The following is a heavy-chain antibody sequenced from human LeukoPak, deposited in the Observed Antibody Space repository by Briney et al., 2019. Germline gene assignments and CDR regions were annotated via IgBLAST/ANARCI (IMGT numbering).Heavy chain of an antibody. J-gene: IGHJ6*02. CDR2: INPNSGGT. CDR3: AREFKEEWELLSVYYYYGMDV. Sequence: ASVKVSCKASGYTFTGYYMHWVRQAPGQGLEWMGWINPNSGGTNYAQKFQGWVTMTRDTSISTAYMELSRLRSDDTAVYYCAREFKEEWELLSVYYYYGMDVWGQGTTVTVSS. D-gene: IGHD1-26*01. CDR1: GYTFTGYY. V-gene: IGHV1-2*04.